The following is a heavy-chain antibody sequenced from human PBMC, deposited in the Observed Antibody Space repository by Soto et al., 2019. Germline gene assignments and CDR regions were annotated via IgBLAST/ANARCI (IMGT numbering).Heavy chain of an antibody. V-gene: IGHV3-30*18. J-gene: IGHJ5*02. D-gene: IGHD3-10*01. CDR1: GFSFSTYG. CDR2: ISYDGSNK. Sequence: GGSLRLSCAASGFSFSTYGMHWVRQAPGKGLERVAVISYDGSNKYYADSVKGRFTISRDNSKNTVYLQMNSLRTEDTAVYYCAKNPTPHYGSNNWFDPWGQGTLVTVSS. CDR3: AKNPTPHYGSNNWFDP.